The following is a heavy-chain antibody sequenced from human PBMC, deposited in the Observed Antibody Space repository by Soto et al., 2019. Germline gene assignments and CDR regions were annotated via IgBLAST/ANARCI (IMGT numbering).Heavy chain of an antibody. V-gene: IGHV3-49*03. CDR1: RFIFGYYE. D-gene: IGHD3-10*01. J-gene: IGHJ6*02. Sequence: GGSLRLSSTASRFIFGYYEMNWFRQAPGQGLEWVAFIRSKDYGGATHYAASVEGRFTISRNDSKSVAYLQLSSLKTEDTAIYFCARHSRVGESLPLNYYALDVWGQGTAVTVSS. CDR3: ARHSRVGESLPLNYYALDV. CDR2: IRSKDYGGAT.